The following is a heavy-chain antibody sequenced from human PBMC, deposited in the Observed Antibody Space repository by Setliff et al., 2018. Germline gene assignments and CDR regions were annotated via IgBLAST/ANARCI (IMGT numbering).Heavy chain of an antibody. CDR2: IYYSGST. CDR3: ARVSQYSSGWYYFYYYGMVV. Sequence: ASETLSLTCTVSGGSISSSSYYWGWIRQPPGKGLEWIGSIYYSGSTYYNPSLKSRVTISVDTSKNQFSLKLSSVTAADTAVYYCARVSQYSSGWYYFYYYGMVVWGQGTTVTVSS. D-gene: IGHD6-19*01. V-gene: IGHV4-39*07. J-gene: IGHJ6*02. CDR1: GGSISSSSYY.